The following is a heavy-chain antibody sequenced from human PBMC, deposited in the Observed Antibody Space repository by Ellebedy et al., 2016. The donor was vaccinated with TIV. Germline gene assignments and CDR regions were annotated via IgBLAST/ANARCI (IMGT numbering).Heavy chain of an antibody. CDR1: GYTFTSYY. V-gene: IGHV1-46*01. CDR3: ARDRGISSWYFGLEDY. J-gene: IGHJ4*02. CDR2: INPSGGST. Sequence: ASVKVSCKASGYTFTSYYMHWVRQAPGQGLEWMGIINPSGGSTSYAQKFQGRVTITRDTSTSTVYMELSSLRSEDTAVYYCARDRGISSWYFGLEDYWGQGTLVTVSS. D-gene: IGHD6-13*01.